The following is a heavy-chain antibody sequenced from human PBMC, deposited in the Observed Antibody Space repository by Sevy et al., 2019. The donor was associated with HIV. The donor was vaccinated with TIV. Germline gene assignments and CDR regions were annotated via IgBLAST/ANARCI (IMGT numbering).Heavy chain of an antibody. CDR3: ARDTSSGYPDAFDI. CDR1: GFTFSSYS. D-gene: IGHD3-22*01. CDR2: ISSSSSYI. J-gene: IGHJ3*02. V-gene: IGHV3-21*01. Sequence: GGSLRLSCAASGFTFSSYSMNWVRQAPGKGLEWVSSISSSSSYIYYADSVKGRFTISRDNAKNSLYLEMNSLRAEDTAVYYCARDTSSGYPDAFDIWGQGTMVTVSS.